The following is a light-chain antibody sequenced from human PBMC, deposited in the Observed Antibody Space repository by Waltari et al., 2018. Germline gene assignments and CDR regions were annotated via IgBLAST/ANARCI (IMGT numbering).Light chain of an antibody. V-gene: IGKV3-15*01. CDR1: QSVSSN. CDR2: GAS. J-gene: IGKJ4*01. Sequence: EIVMTQSPATLSVSPGERATLSCRASQSVSSNLAWYQQKPGQAPRLLIYGASTRATGIPARFSGSGSGTDFTLTISRLEPEDFAVYYCQHYGSSPFTFGGGTKVEIK. CDR3: QHYGSSPFT.